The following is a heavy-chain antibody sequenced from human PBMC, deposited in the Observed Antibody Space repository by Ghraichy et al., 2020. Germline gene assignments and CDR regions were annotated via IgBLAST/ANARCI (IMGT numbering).Heavy chain of an antibody. V-gene: IGHV4-31*03. Sequence: SETLSLTCTVSGGSISSGGYYWSWIRQHPGKGLEWIGYIYYSGSTYYNPSLKSRVTISVDTSKNQFSLKLSSVTAADTAVYYCARALAGLNTAMVPAFDYWGQGTLVTVSS. J-gene: IGHJ4*02. CDR2: IYYSGST. CDR3: ARALAGLNTAMVPAFDY. CDR1: GGSISSGGYY. D-gene: IGHD5-18*01.